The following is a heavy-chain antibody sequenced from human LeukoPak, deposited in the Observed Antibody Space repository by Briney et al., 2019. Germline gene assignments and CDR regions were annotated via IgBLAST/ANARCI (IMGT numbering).Heavy chain of an antibody. Sequence: GGSLRLYCSASGFTFSSYDMHWLRKAPGKGLKWAAFIRNDGSYIDYADSLKGRFTISRDNSKNTLYLQMNSLRAEDTAVYYCAKVKWKYSSSDVGPDYWGQGTLVIVSS. CDR1: GFTFSSYD. J-gene: IGHJ4*02. D-gene: IGHD6-6*01. CDR3: AKVKWKYSSSDVGPDY. V-gene: IGHV3-30*02. CDR2: IRNDGSYI.